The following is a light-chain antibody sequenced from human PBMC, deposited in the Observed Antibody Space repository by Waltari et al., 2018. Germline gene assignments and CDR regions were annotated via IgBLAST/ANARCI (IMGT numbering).Light chain of an antibody. CDR3: LHHNSYPLT. CDR1: QGISSY. J-gene: IGKJ4*01. V-gene: IGKV1-17*01. Sequence: DIQMTQSPSSLSASVGDTVTITCRASQGISSYLNWFQQKPGKAPKLLLYAATTLQGVVPSRFSVSGSGTEFTLTISSLQPEDFASYYCLHHNSYPLTFGGGTKVEI. CDR2: AAT.